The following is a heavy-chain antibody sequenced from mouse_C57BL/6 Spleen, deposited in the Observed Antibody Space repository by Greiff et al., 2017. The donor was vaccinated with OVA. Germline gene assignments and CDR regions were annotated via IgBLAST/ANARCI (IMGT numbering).Heavy chain of an antibody. J-gene: IGHJ4*01. V-gene: IGHV5-12*01. Sequence: EVQLQESGGGLVQPGGSLKLSCAASGFTFSDYYMYWVRQTPEKRLEWVAYISNGGGSTYYPDTVKGRFTISRDNAKNTLYLQMSRLKSEDTAMYYCARGGKGYAMDYWGQGTSVTVSS. CDR2: ISNGGGST. CDR1: GFTFSDYY. CDR3: ARGGKGYAMDY. D-gene: IGHD1-3*01.